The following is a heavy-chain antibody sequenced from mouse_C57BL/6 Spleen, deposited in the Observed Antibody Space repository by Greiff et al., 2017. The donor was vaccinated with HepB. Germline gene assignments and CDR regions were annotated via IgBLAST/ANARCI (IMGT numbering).Heavy chain of an antibody. D-gene: IGHD1-1*01. CDR1: GYAFTNYL. CDR2: INPGSGGT. CDR3: ATSYYGSSPFDY. J-gene: IGHJ2*01. V-gene: IGHV1-54*01. Sequence: QVHVKQSGAELVRPGTSVKVSCKASGYAFTNYLIEWVKQRPGQGLEWIGVINPGSGGTNYNEKFKGKATLTADKSSSTAYMQLSSLTSEDSAVYVCATSYYGSSPFDYWGQGTTLTVSS.